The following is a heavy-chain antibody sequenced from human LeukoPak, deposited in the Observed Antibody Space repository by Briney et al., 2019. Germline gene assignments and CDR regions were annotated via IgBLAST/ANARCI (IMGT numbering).Heavy chain of an antibody. Sequence: KIGESLKISCKGSGYSFTSYWIGWVRQMPGQGLEWRGIIYPGDSDTRYSPSFQGQVTISADKSISTAYLQWSSLKASDTAMYYCARSPGYCSGGSCYSETSHDYWGQGTLVTVSS. D-gene: IGHD2-15*01. CDR1: GYSFTSYW. CDR2: IYPGDSDT. V-gene: IGHV5-51*01. J-gene: IGHJ4*02. CDR3: ARSPGYCSGGSCYSETSHDY.